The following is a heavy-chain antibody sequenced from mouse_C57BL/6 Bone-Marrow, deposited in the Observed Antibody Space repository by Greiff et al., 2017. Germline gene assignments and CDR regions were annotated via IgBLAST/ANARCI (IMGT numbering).Heavy chain of an antibody. J-gene: IGHJ1*03. CDR1: GYTFTSYW. V-gene: IGHV1-61*01. CDR3: ARVDYYGSSYWYFDV. Sequence: QVQLQQPGAELVRPGSSVKLSCKASGYTFTSYWMDWVKQRPGQGLEWIGNIYPSDSETHYNQKFKDKATLTVAKSSSTAYMQLSSLTSEDSAVYYCARVDYYGSSYWYFDVWGTGTTVTVSS. CDR2: IYPSDSET. D-gene: IGHD1-1*01.